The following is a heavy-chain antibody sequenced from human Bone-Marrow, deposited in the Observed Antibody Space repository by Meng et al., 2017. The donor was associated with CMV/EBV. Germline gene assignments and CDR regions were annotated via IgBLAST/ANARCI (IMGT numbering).Heavy chain of an antibody. CDR1: GGSISSYY. D-gene: IGHD3-22*01. Sequence: SETLSLSCTVSGGSISSYYWSWIRQPPGKGLEWIGYIYYSGSTNYNPSLKSRVTISVDTSKIQFSLKLSSVTAADTAVYYCARSGYYYTYYYGMDVWGQGTTVTVSS. V-gene: IGHV4-59*01. CDR3: ARSGYYYTYYYGMDV. CDR2: IYYSGST. J-gene: IGHJ6*02.